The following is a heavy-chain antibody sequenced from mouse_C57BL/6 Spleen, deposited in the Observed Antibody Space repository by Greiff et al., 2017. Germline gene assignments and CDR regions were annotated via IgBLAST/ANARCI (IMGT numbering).Heavy chain of an antibody. CDR1: GYAFSSSW. CDR2: IYPGDGDT. J-gene: IGHJ2*01. CDR3: AGNWDVKDY. Sequence: VQLQQSGPELVKPGASVKISCKASGYAFSSSWMNWVKQRPGKGLEWIGRIYPGDGDTNYNGKFKGKATLTADKSYSTAYMQLSSLTSEDSAVYFCAGNWDVKDYWGQGTTLTVSS. V-gene: IGHV1-82*01. D-gene: IGHD4-1*01.